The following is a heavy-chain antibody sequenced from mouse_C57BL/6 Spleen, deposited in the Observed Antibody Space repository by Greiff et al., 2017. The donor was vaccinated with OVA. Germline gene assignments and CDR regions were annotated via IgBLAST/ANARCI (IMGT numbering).Heavy chain of an antibody. CDR1: GFTFSDYY. D-gene: IGHD2-4*01. CDR3: ARHDDYEGFAY. CDR2: ISNGGGST. J-gene: IGHJ3*01. V-gene: IGHV5-12*01. Sequence: EVQLVESGGGLVQPGGSLKLSCAASGFTFSDYYMYWVRQTPEKRLEWVAYISNGGGSTYYPDPVQGRFTISRDNAKNTLYMQRSRLKSEDTAMNYCARHDDYEGFAYWGQGTLVTVSA.